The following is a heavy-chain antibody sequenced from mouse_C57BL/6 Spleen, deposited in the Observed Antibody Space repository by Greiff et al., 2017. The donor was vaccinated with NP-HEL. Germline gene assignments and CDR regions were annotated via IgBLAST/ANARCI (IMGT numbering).Heavy chain of an antibody. J-gene: IGHJ4*01. Sequence: QVQLQQPGAELVKPGASVKLSCKASGYTFTSYWMHWVKQRPGQGLEWIGMIHPNSGSTNYNEKFKSKATLTVDKSSSTAYMQLSSLTSEDSAVYYCAREGVLSHYYAMDYWGQGTSVTVSS. CDR3: AREGVLSHYYAMDY. V-gene: IGHV1-64*01. CDR1: GYTFTSYW. D-gene: IGHD1-1*02. CDR2: IHPNSGST.